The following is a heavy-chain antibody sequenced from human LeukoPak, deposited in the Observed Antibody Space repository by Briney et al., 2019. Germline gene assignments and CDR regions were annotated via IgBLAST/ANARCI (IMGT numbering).Heavy chain of an antibody. D-gene: IGHD2-15*01. J-gene: IGHJ4*02. V-gene: IGHV1-2*02. CDR2: INPNSGGT. Sequence: ASVKVSCKASGYTFTGYYMHWVRQAPGQGLEWMGWINPNSGGTNYAQKFQGRVTMTRDTPISTAYMELSRLRSDDTAVYYCARATSTAATDGRDSYWGQGTLVTVSS. CDR3: ARATSTAATDGRDSY. CDR1: GYTFTGYY.